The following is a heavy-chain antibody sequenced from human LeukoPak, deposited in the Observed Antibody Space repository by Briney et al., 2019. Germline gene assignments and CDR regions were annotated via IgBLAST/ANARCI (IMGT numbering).Heavy chain of an antibody. CDR2: FDPEDGET. J-gene: IGHJ4*02. V-gene: IGHV1-24*01. D-gene: IGHD1-1*01. CDR1: GSSLNEFS. CDR3: ATVACRLERRGRFDY. Sequence: ASVKVSCKVSGSSLNEFSMHWGRQAPGKGLEWMGGFDPEDGETLYAQKFQGRVTMTEDTSTDTAYMEVSSLRAADTTVYYCATVACRLERRGRFDYWGQGTLVTVSS.